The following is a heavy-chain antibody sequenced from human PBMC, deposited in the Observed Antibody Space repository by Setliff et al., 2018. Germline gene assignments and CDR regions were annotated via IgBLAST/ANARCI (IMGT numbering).Heavy chain of an antibody. J-gene: IGHJ3*02. CDR2: IYPGDSDT. CDR1: GYSFTSYW. CDR3: ARQGEREGITMIDAFDI. V-gene: IGHV5-51*01. Sequence: PGESLKISCKGSGYSFTSYWIGWVRQMPGKGLEWMGIIYPGDSDTRYSPSFQGQVTISADKSISTAYLQWSSLKASDTAMYYCARQGEREGITMIDAFDIWGQGTMVTVS. D-gene: IGHD3-22*01.